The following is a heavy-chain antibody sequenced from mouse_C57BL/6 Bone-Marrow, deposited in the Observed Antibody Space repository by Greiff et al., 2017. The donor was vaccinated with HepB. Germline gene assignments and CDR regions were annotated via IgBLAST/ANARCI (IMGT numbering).Heavy chain of an antibody. J-gene: IGHJ1*03. CDR1: GYTFTSYW. CDR3: ARMRWLRLWYFDV. Sequence: QVHVKQPGAELVKPGASVKLSCKASGYTFTSYWMHWVKQRPGRGLEWIGRIDPNSGGTKYNEKFKSKATLTVDKPSSTAYMQLSSLTSEDSAVYYCARMRWLRLWYFDVWGTGTTVTVSS. V-gene: IGHV1-72*01. CDR2: IDPNSGGT. D-gene: IGHD2-2*01.